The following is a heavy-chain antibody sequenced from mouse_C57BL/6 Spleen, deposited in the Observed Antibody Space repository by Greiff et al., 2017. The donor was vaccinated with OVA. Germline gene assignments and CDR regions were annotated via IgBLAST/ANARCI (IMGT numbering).Heavy chain of an antibody. D-gene: IGHD1-1*01. V-gene: IGHV1-76*01. Sequence: VQLQQSGAELVRPGASVKLSCKASGYTFTDYYINWVKQTPGQGLEWIARIYPGSGNTYYNEKFKGKATLTAEKSSSTAYMQLSSLTSEDSAVYFCARSGLTTVVFDYWGQGTTLTVSS. CDR3: ARSGLTTVVFDY. CDR1: GYTFTDYY. J-gene: IGHJ2*01. CDR2: IYPGSGNT.